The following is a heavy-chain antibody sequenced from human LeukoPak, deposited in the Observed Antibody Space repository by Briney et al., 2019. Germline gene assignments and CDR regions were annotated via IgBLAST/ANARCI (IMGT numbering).Heavy chain of an antibody. CDR2: ISGSGGDT. J-gene: IGHJ5*02. Sequence: GGSLRLSCAASGLTFSNYAMNWVRQTPGKGLKWVSGISGSGGDTYYADSVKGRFTISRDNSKNTLYLQMNSLRAEDTAVYYCAKEGVYGDFSWGQGTLVTVSS. CDR3: AKEGVYGDFS. CDR1: GLTFSNYA. V-gene: IGHV3-23*01. D-gene: IGHD4-17*01.